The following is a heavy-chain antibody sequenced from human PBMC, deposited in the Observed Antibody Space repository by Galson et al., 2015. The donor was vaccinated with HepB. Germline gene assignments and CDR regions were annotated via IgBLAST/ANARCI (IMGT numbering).Heavy chain of an antibody. J-gene: IGHJ4*02. V-gene: IGHV3-30-3*01. D-gene: IGHD3-10*01. CDR2: ISYDGSNK. CDR1: GFTFSSYA. Sequence: SLRLSCAASGFTFSSYAMHWVRQAPGKGLEWVAVISYDGSNKYYADSVKGRFTISRDNSKNTLYLQMNSLRAEDTAVYYCARTGTGNFDYWGQGTLVTVSS. CDR3: ARTGTGNFDY.